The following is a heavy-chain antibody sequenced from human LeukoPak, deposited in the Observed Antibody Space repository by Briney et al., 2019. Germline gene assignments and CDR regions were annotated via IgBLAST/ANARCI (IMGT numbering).Heavy chain of an antibody. V-gene: IGHV3-48*02. CDR1: GFTFSTYA. J-gene: IGHJ4*02. CDR2: IGSGSSTI. Sequence: PGGSLRLSCAASGFTFSTYAMSWVRQAPGKGLEWVSYIGSGSSTIYYADSVKGRFSISRDNAKNSLYLQMNSLRDEDTAVYYCAREVFDYWGQGTLVTVSS. CDR3: AREVFDY.